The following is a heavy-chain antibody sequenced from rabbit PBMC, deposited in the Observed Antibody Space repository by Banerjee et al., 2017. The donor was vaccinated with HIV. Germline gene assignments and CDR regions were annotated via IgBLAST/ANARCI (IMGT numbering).Heavy chain of an antibody. V-gene: IGHV1S45*01. J-gene: IGHJ6*01. CDR2: INSNTGNT. CDR1: GFDFSSYYM. Sequence: QQQLEETGGGLVQPGGSLTLSCKASGFDFSSYYMSWVRQAPGKGLEWIACINSNTGNTVYASWAKGPFTISKTSSTTVTLQMTSLTAADTATYFCARDLAGVIGWNFNFWGPGTLVTVS. D-gene: IGHD4-1*01. CDR3: ARDLAGVIGWNFNF.